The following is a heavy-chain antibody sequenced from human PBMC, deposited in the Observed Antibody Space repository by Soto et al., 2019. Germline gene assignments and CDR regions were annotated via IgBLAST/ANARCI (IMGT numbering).Heavy chain of an antibody. CDR2: IQYHGINK. CDR3: ARGLDYDSSGYYLDC. CDR1: GFTFSTYG. D-gene: IGHD3-22*01. V-gene: IGHV3-33*05. J-gene: IGHJ4*02. Sequence: QVQLVESGGGVVQPGRSLRLSCAASGFTFSTYGMHWVRQAPGKGLEWVAFIQYHGINKDYADSVKGRFTISRDNSRNTLYLQMNSMRAEDTAVYYCARGLDYDSSGYYLDCWGQGALVTVAS.